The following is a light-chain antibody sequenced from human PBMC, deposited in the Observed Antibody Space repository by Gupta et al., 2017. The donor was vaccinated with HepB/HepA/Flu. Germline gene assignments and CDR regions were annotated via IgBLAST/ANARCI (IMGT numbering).Light chain of an antibody. V-gene: IGLV3-21*03. CDR2: DDS. Sequence: SHVLTQPPSVSVAPGKTARITCGGNNIGSKSVHWYQQKPGQAPVLVVYDDSDRHSGTPARFSGSNSGTTATLTISRVEAGDEADYYCQVWDSSSDLVVFGGGTKLTVL. CDR1: NIGSKS. J-gene: IGLJ2*01. CDR3: QVWDSSSDLVV.